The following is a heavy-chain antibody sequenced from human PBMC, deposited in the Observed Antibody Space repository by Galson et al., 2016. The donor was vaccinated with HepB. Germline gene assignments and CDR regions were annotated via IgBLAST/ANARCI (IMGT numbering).Heavy chain of an antibody. CDR2: IGGFSSPV. J-gene: IGHJ4*02. V-gene: IGHV3-48*02. CDR3: ARGYYDNSFDY. D-gene: IGHD3-9*01. CDR1: GFTFTSYS. Sequence: SLRLSCAASGFTFTSYSMSWVRQAPGKGLEWVSFIGGFSSPVYYADSVKGRFTISRDNDRTSLYLQMRSLRDEGTAVYYCARGYYDNSFDYLGQGALVTVSS.